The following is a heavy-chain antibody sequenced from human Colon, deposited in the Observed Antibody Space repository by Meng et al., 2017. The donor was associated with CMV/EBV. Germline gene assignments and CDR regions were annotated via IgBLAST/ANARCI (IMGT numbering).Heavy chain of an antibody. CDR3: HGSGGYSY. CDR2: IYGDGYI. CDR1: GFDVSDNH. Sequence: GESLKISCAASGFDVSDNHINWVRQAPGRGLEWVSTIYGDGYISYGESMKGRFAISRDNSKNRVFLQMNSLRAEDTAIYYYHGSGGYSYWGQGTLVTVSS. V-gene: IGHV3-53*01. D-gene: IGHD1-26*01. J-gene: IGHJ4*02.